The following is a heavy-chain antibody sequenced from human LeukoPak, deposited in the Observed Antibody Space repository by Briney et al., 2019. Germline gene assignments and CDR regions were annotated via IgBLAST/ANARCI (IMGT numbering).Heavy chain of an antibody. CDR2: IRGDGGGT. V-gene: IGHV3-23*01. CDR1: GLTFRNYA. Sequence: GGSLRLSCVGSGLTFRNYAMTWVRQAPGKGLEWVSSIRGDGGGTSYADSVKGRFTVYRDNSKNTVFLQMNSLTAGDSAVYYCAKDPNGDNVGAFDSWGHGTLVTVSS. CDR3: AKDPNGDNVGAFDS. D-gene: IGHD4-17*01. J-gene: IGHJ3*01.